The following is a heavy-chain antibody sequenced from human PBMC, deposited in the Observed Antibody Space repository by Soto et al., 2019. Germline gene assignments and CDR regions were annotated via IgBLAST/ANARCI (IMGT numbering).Heavy chain of an antibody. CDR2: IYSGGAT. D-gene: IGHD4-17*01. CDR3: ARVDYGDYGWYFDL. J-gene: IGHJ2*01. CDR1: GFTVTNKY. Sequence: EVQLVESGGGLIQPGGSLRLSCAASGFTVTNKYMTWVRQAPGKGLEWVSLIYSGGATSYADSVKGRFTISRDNSTDILYLQMNSLRAEDTAVYYCARVDYGDYGWYFDLWGRGTLVTVSS. V-gene: IGHV3-53*01.